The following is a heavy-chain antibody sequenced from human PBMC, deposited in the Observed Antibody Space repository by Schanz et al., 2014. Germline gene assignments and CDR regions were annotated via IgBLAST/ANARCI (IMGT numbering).Heavy chain of an antibody. CDR1: GFTFSAYG. Sequence: ESGGGVVQPGRSLRLSCAASGFTFSAYGMHWVRQAPGKGLEWVAVISYDGSNKYYADSVKGRFTISRDNSKNTLYLQMNSLRADDTAVYYCARARGTYYYYYGMDVWGQGTTVTVSS. J-gene: IGHJ6*02. CDR3: ARARGTYYYYYGMDV. V-gene: IGHV3-30*19. CDR2: ISYDGSNK. D-gene: IGHD1-26*01.